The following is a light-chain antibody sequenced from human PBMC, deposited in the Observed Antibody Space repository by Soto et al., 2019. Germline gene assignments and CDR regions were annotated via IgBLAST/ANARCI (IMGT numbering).Light chain of an antibody. CDR2: AAS. J-gene: IGKJ5*01. CDR1: QSISSY. V-gene: IGKV1-39*01. Sequence: IQMTQSPSSLSASLGDRVTITCRASQSISSYLNWYQQKPGKAPKLLIYAASSLQSGVPSRFSGSGSGTDFTLTISSLQPEDFATYYCQQSYSTLSITFGQGTRLEIK. CDR3: QQSYSTLSIT.